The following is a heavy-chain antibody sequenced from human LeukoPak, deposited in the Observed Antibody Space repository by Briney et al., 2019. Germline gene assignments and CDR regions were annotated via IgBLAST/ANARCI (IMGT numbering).Heavy chain of an antibody. Sequence: GGSLRLSCAASGFTFRNYGMHWVRQAPGKGLEWVALIWYDGSNKDYADSVRGRFTISRDNSKNTLYLQMNSLRAEDTAVYYCATGTDFWSPFDYWGQGTLVTVSS. J-gene: IGHJ4*02. CDR3: ATGTDFWSPFDY. CDR2: IWYDGSNK. CDR1: GFTFRNYG. D-gene: IGHD3-3*01. V-gene: IGHV3-33*01.